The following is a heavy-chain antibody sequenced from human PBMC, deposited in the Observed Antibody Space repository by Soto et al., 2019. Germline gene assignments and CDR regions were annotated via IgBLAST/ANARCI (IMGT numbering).Heavy chain of an antibody. CDR1: GGSVSSGNYY. CDR2: IYYSGST. D-gene: IGHD6-13*01. J-gene: IGHJ4*02. CDR3: ASWYSSSWSNFDF. Sequence: SETLSLTCTVSGGSVSSGNYYWSWIRQSPGRGLEWIGYIYYSGSTNYNPSLKSRVSISVDTSKNQFSLRLSSVTAADTAVYYCASWYSSSWSNFDFWGQGXLVTVSS. V-gene: IGHV4-61*01.